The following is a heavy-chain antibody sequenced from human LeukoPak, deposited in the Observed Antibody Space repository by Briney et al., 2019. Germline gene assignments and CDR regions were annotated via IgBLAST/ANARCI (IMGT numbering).Heavy chain of an antibody. V-gene: IGHV4-34*01. D-gene: IGHD3-16*02. CDR2: INQSGST. J-gene: IGHJ4*02. CDR3: ARHLPGGSYRYSYYFDY. Sequence: ASETLSLTCAVYGGSFSNYYWTWIRQSPGQGLEWIGEINQSGSTTYNPSLKSRVTISVDTSKNQFSLKLSSVTAADTAVYYCARHLPGGSYRYSYYFDYWGQGTLVTVSS. CDR1: GGSFSNYY.